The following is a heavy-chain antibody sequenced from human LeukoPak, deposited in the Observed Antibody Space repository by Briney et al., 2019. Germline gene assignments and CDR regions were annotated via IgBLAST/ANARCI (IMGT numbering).Heavy chain of an antibody. CDR2: INSDGSST. CDR1: GFTFSSYW. J-gene: IGHJ3*02. CDR3: AREGYCSSTSCYDAFDI. V-gene: IGHV3-74*01. Sequence: GSLRLSCAASGFTFSSYWMHWVRQAPGKGLVWVSRINSDGSSTSYADSVKGRFTISRDNAKNTQYLQMNSLRAEDTAVYYCAREGYCSSTSCYDAFDIWGQGTMVTVSS. D-gene: IGHD2-2*01.